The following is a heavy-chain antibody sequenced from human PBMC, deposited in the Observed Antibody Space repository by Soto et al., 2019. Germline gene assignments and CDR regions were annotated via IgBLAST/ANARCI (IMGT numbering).Heavy chain of an antibody. CDR1: GGTFNNYG. V-gene: IGHV1-69*13. CDR3: ARDLYSGSESPGLGPFDI. J-gene: IGHJ3*02. Sequence: SVKVSCKPSGGTFNNYGFSWVRQAPGQGLEWMGGIIPLFGTANNAQRYQGRVTITADESTSTAYMELSSLRSDDTAVYFCARDLYSGSESPGLGPFDIWGQGTMVTVSS. CDR2: IIPLFGTA. D-gene: IGHD3-10*01.